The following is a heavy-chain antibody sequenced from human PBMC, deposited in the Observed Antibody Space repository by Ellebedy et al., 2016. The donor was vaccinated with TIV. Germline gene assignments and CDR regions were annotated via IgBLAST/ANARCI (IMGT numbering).Heavy chain of an antibody. CDR2: IYYSGST. V-gene: IGHV4-59*01. D-gene: IGHD6-19*01. CDR1: GGSISSYY. CDR3: ARSSGWDRFDY. J-gene: IGHJ4*02. Sequence: MPSETLSLTCTVSGGSISSYYWSWIRQPQGKGLEWSGYIYYSGSTNYNPSLKSRVTIAVDTSKKQISLKLSSVTAADTAVYYCARSSGWDRFDYWGQGTLVTVSS.